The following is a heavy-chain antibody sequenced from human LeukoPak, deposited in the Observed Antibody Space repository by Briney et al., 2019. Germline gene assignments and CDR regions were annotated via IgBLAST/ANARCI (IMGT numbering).Heavy chain of an antibody. CDR2: IYYRGDT. D-gene: IGHD3-10*01. CDR1: DGSISSSSYY. Sequence: SETLSLTCTVSDGSISSSSYYWGWIRQPPGKGLEWIGSIYYRGDTYYNPSLESRVTISVETSTNQFSLKLSSVTAADTAVYYCARCHLRGYFDNWGQGTLVTVSS. V-gene: IGHV4-39*01. CDR3: ARCHLRGYFDN. J-gene: IGHJ4*02.